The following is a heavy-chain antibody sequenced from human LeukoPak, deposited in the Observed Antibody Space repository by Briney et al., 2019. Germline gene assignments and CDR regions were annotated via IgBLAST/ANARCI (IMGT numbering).Heavy chain of an antibody. D-gene: IGHD6-19*01. Sequence: GGSLRLSCAASGFTVSSNYMSWVRQAPGKGLEWVSVIYSGGSTYYADSVKGRFTISRDNSKNTLYLQMNSLRAEDTAVYYCARRDSSGWSNTFDYWGQGTLVTVSS. J-gene: IGHJ4*02. V-gene: IGHV3-66*01. CDR1: GFTVSSNY. CDR3: ARRDSSGWSNTFDY. CDR2: IYSGGST.